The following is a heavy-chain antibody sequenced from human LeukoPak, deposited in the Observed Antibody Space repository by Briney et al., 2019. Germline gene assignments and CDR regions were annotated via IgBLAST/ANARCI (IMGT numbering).Heavy chain of an antibody. CDR2: ISGSGVNT. J-gene: IGHJ6*02. Sequence: GGSLRLSCAASGLTFSSYAMSWVRQAPGKGLQWVSGISGSGVNTYDAYSVRGRFTISRDNSRNTLYLQMNSLRAEDTAVYYCAKPAGHYSYYAMDVWGQGTTVTVSS. CDR3: AKPAGHYSYYAMDV. V-gene: IGHV3-23*01. CDR1: GLTFSSYA. D-gene: IGHD1-1*01.